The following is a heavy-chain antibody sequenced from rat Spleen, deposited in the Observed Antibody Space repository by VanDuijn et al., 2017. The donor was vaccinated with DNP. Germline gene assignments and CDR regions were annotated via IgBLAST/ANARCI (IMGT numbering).Heavy chain of an antibody. J-gene: IGHJ3*01. CDR2: IFYDGSRT. CDR1: GFTFSDYA. Sequence: EVQLVESGGGLVQPGRSLKLSCAASGFTFSDYAMAWVRQAPKKVLEWVATIFYDGSRTYYRDSVKGRFTVSRDNAKSTLSLQMDSLRSEDTATYYCAGNYFDGSFYYPFAYWGQGTLVTVSS. D-gene: IGHD1-12*02. V-gene: IGHV5-17*01. CDR3: AGNYFDGSFYYPFAY.